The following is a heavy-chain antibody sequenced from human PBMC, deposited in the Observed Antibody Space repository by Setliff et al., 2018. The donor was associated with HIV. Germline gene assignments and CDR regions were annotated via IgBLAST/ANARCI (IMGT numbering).Heavy chain of an antibody. J-gene: IGHJ4*02. CDR1: GYTFTSYD. Sequence: ASVKVSCKASGYTFTSYDINWVRQATGQGLEWMGWMNPNSGNTGYAQKFQGRVTMTRNTSISTAYMELRSLRSDDTAVYYCARGGPDDYVWGSDYWGQGTLVTVSS. V-gene: IGHV1-8*02. D-gene: IGHD3-16*01. CDR3: ARGGPDDYVWGSDY. CDR2: MNPNSGNT.